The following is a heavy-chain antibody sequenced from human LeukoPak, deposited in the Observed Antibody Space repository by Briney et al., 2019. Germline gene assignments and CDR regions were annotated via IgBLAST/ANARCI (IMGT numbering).Heavy chain of an antibody. J-gene: IGHJ4*02. D-gene: IGHD5-18*01. CDR2: IKKDGSEK. CDR1: GFSFTTYW. Sequence: GGSLRLSCGASGFSFTTYWMSWVRQAPGKGLEWVANIKKDGSEKYYVDSVKGRFTISRDNAKKSLYLQMNSLRAEDTAVYYCARHLSGVTGYTYGRGIDYWGQGTLVTVSS. V-gene: IGHV3-7*01. CDR3: ARHLSGVTGYTYGRGIDY.